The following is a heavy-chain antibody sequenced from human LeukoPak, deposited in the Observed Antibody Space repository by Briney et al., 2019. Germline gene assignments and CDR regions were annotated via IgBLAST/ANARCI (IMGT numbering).Heavy chain of an antibody. CDR2: IITYNGNT. Sequence: GASVKVSCKAPGYTFTTYGISWVRQAPGQGLEWMGYIITYNGNTNYAQKLQGRVTMTTDTSTSTAYMELRSLRSDDTAVYYCARDTKRSRARWENLGIDPWGQGTLVTVSS. CDR1: GYTFTTYG. J-gene: IGHJ5*02. CDR3: ARDTKRSRARWENLGIDP. D-gene: IGHD3-16*01. V-gene: IGHV1-18*01.